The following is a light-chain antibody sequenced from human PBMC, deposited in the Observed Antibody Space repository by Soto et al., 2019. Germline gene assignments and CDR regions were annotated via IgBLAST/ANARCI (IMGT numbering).Light chain of an antibody. J-gene: IGLJ2*01. CDR2: YVS. CDR1: SSDVGGYNY. Sequence: QSVLTQPASVSGSPGQSITISCTGTSSDVGGYNYVSWYQQHPGKAPKLMIYYVSNRPSGVSNRFSGSKSGNTDSLTISGLQAEDKADYYCSSYTSSSTLTLHVVFVGGTKLTVL. V-gene: IGLV2-14*01. CDR3: SSYTSSSTLTLHVV.